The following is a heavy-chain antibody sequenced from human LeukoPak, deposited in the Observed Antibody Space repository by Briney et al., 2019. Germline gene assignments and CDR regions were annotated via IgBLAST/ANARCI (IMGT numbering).Heavy chain of an antibody. CDR1: GFTFDDYA. Sequence: GRSLRLSCAASGFTFDDYAMHWVRQAPGKGLEWVSGISWNSGSIGYADSVKGRFTISRDNAKNSLYLQMNSLRAEDTALYYCAKGYRGGFWSGYYFDYWGHGTLVTVSS. D-gene: IGHD3-3*01. CDR2: ISWNSGSI. V-gene: IGHV3-9*01. CDR3: AKGYRGGFWSGYYFDY. J-gene: IGHJ4*01.